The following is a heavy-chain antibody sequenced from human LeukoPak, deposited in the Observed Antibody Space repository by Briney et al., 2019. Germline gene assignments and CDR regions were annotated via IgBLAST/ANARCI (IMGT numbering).Heavy chain of an antibody. V-gene: IGHV3-23*01. J-gene: IGHJ3*02. CDR2: ISGSGGST. CDR3: AKDFIGYCSSTSCYWHAFDI. D-gene: IGHD2-2*01. Sequence: SGGSLRLSCAASGFTFSSYAMSWVRQAPGKGLEWVSAISGSGGSTYYADSVKGRFTISRDNSKNTLYLQMNSLRAEDTAVYYCAKDFIGYCSSTSCYWHAFDIWGRGTMVTVSS. CDR1: GFTFSSYA.